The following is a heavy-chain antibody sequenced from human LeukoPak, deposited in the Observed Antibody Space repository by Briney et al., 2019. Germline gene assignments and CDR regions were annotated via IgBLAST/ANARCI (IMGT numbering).Heavy chain of an antibody. CDR3: ARDGVGADGIDY. D-gene: IGHD1-26*01. CDR1: GFSVRSNY. CDR2: IYSGGST. Sequence: GGSLRLSCAASGFSVRSNYMSWVRQAPGKGLEWVSFIYSGGSTFYSDSVKGRFTISRDNAKNSLYLQMNSLRAEDTAVYYCARDGVGADGIDYWGQGTLVTVSS. V-gene: IGHV3-53*01. J-gene: IGHJ4*02.